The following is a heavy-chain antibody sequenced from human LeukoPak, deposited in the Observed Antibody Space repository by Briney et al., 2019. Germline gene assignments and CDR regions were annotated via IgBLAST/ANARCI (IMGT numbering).Heavy chain of an antibody. D-gene: IGHD5-18*01. J-gene: IGHJ4*02. CDR2: IYYSGST. Sequence: PSETLSLTCTVSGGSISSYYWSWIRQPPGKGLEWIGYIYYSGSTNYNPSLKSRVTISVDTSKNQFSLKLSSVTAADTAVYYCARHMWLWLPRFDYWGQGTLVTVSS. V-gene: IGHV4-59*08. CDR3: ARHMWLWLPRFDY. CDR1: GGSISSYY.